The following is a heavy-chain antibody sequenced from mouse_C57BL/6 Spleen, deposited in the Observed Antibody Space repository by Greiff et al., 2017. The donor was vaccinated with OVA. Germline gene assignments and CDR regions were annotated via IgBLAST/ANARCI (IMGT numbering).Heavy chain of an antibody. D-gene: IGHD1-1*01. CDR3: ARGYGHGDGRFAY. Sequence: QVQLKESGAELVKPGASVKISCKASGYAFSSYWMNWVKQRPGKGLEWIGQIYPGDGDTNYNGKFKGKATLTADKSSSTAYMQLSSLTSEDSAVDFCARGYGHGDGRFAYWGQGTLVTVSA. J-gene: IGHJ3*01. CDR2: IYPGDGDT. CDR1: GYAFSSYW. V-gene: IGHV1-80*01.